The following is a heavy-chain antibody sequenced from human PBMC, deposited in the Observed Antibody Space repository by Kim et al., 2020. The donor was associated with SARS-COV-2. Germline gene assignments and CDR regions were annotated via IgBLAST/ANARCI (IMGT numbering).Heavy chain of an antibody. Sequence: GGSLRLSCAASGFTFSSYEMNWVRQAPGKGLEWVSYISSSGSTIYYADSVKGRFTISRDNAKNSLYLQMNSLRAEDTAVYYCARDHYDSSGYYYWYFDLWGRGPLGTVS. CDR2: ISSSGSTI. CDR1: GFTFSSYE. CDR3: ARDHYDSSGYYYWYFDL. J-gene: IGHJ2*01. D-gene: IGHD3-22*01. V-gene: IGHV3-48*03.